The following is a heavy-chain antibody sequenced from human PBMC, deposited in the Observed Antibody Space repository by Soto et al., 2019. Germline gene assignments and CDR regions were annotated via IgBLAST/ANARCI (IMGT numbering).Heavy chain of an antibody. D-gene: IGHD4-17*01. V-gene: IGHV4-39*01. CDR1: GGSISSSSYY. CDR2: IYYGGSS. Sequence: SETLSLTCTVSGGSISSSSYYWGWIRQPPGKGLEWIGSIYYGGSSYNNPSLKSRVTISVDTSKNQFSLKLSSVTAADTAVYYCARSYGGNRTYYYYGMDVWGQGTTVTVSS. J-gene: IGHJ6*02. CDR3: ARSYGGNRTYYYYGMDV.